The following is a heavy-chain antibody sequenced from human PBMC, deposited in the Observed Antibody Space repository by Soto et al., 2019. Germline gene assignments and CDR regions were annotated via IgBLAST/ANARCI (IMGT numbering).Heavy chain of an antibody. CDR1: GYTFTNYY. CDR3: AREWPVPSDY. V-gene: IGHV1-46*01. Sequence: ASVKVSCKAPGYTFTNYYMHWVRQAPGQGLEWMGIINPSGGSTSYAQKFQGRVTMTRDTSTSTVYMELSSLRLEDTAVYYCAREWPVPSDYWGQGTLVTVSS. D-gene: IGHD6-19*01. CDR2: INPSGGST. J-gene: IGHJ4*02.